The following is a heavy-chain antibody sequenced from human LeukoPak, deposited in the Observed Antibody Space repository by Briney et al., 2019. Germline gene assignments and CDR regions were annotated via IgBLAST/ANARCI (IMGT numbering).Heavy chain of an antibody. CDR2: IHSGGNT. Sequence: PGGSLRLSCAASGFTVSSSYMSWVRQAPGKGLEWVSVIHSGGNTYYADSVKGRFTISRDNSKNTLYLRMNSLRAEDTAVYYCTRDLNSGGSCWGQGTLVTVSS. CDR1: GFTVSSSY. J-gene: IGHJ4*02. D-gene: IGHD2-15*01. CDR3: TRDLNSGGSC. V-gene: IGHV3-53*01.